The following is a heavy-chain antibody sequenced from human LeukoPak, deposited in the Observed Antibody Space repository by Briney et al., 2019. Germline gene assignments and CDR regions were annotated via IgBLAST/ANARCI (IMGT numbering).Heavy chain of an antibody. J-gene: IGHJ4*02. D-gene: IGHD5-18*01. CDR1: GFTFSSYS. CDR2: ISSSSSYI. Sequence: GGSLRLSCAAPGFTFSSYSMNWVRQAPGKGLEWVSSISSSSSYIYYADSVKGRFTISRDNAKNSLYLQMNSLRAEDPAVYYCARGLGYSYXYGXXXXYXGQGTLVTVSS. V-gene: IGHV3-21*01. CDR3: ARGLGYSYXYGXXXXY.